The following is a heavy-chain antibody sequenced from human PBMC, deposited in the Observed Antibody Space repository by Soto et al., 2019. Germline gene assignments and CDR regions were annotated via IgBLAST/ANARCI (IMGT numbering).Heavy chain of an antibody. CDR1: GGSISSSSYY. Sequence: SETLSLTCTVSGGSISSSSYYWGWIRQPPGKGLEWIGSIYYSGSTYYNPSLKSRVTISVDTSKNQFSLKLSSVTAADTAVYYCATMGTPATGLYFFDYWGQGSLV. V-gene: IGHV4-39*01. CDR3: ATMGTPATGLYFFDY. CDR2: IYYSGST. D-gene: IGHD2-15*01. J-gene: IGHJ4*02.